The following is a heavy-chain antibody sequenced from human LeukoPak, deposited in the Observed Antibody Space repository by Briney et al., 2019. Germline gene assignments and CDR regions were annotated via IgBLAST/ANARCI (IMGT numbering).Heavy chain of an antibody. CDR1: GGSISSYY. CDR3: ARAPRYSSSWLGY. CDR2: IYYSGST. D-gene: IGHD6-13*01. J-gene: IGHJ4*02. Sequence: KSSETLSLTCTVSGGSISSYYWSWIRQPPGKGLEWIGYIYYSGSTNYNPSLKSRVTISVDTSKNQFSLKLSSVTAADTAVYYCARAPRYSSSWLGYWGQGTLVTVSS. V-gene: IGHV4-59*01.